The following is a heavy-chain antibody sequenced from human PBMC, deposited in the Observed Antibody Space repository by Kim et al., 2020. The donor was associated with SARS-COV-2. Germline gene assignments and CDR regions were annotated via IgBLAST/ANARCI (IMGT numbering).Heavy chain of an antibody. J-gene: IGHJ6*03. CDR2: ISYDGSNK. CDR1: GFTFSSYG. Sequence: GGSLRLSCAASGFTFSSYGMHWVRQAPGKGLEWVSVISYDGSNKYYADSVKGRFTISRDNSKNTLYLQMNSLRAEDTAVYYCAKDGIVTPWYDDYYYYYYVGACGTGTTVTVSS. CDR3: AKDGIVTPWYDDYYYYYYVGA. V-gene: IGHV3-30*18. D-gene: IGHD2-21*01.